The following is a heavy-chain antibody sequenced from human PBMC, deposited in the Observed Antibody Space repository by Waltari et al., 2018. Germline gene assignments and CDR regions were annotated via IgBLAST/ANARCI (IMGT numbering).Heavy chain of an antibody. CDR2: ISATDGMT. CDR1: GFTFSTYA. J-gene: IGHJ4*02. D-gene: IGHD1-26*01. V-gene: IGHV3-23*01. Sequence: EVLLLESGGGLVQPGGSLRLTCAASGFTFSTYAMSWVRQAPGKGLEWVSRISATDGMTYYADSVRGRFSVSRDNSKNTLYLQMNSLRAEDTALYYCAKSPTTQWELPDYWGQGNLVTVSS. CDR3: AKSPTTQWELPDY.